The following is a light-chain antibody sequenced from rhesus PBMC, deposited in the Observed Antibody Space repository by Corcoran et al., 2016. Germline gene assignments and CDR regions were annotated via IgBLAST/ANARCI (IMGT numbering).Light chain of an antibody. Sequence: DIQMTQSPSFLSASVGDTVTITCRASLDIKTWLDWYQKKPGKAPNLLNYKASTLQSGVPSRFSGIGAGTDCTLTSSSLQPEDVATYYCLQYNSAPHSFGQGTTVEIK. CDR2: KAS. V-gene: IGKV1-21*01. CDR1: LDIKTW. J-gene: IGKJ2*01. CDR3: LQYNSAPHS.